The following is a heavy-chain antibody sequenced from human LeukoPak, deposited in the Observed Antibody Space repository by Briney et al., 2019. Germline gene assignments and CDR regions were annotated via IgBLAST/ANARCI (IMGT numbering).Heavy chain of an antibody. V-gene: IGHV3-30*02. Sequence: PGGSLRLSCAASGFTFSSFGMHWVRQAPGKGLEWVALIRYDGSDKHYGDSVKGRFTISRDNSKNTLYLQMNSLRAEDTAVYYCAKDMSRYYFDYWGQGTLVTVSS. CDR2: IRYDGSDK. CDR1: GFTFSSFG. J-gene: IGHJ4*02. CDR3: AKDMSRYYFDY.